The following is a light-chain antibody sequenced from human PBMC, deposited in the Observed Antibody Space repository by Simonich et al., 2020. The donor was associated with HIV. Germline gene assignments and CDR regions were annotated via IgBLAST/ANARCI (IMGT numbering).Light chain of an antibody. V-gene: IGKV3-15*01. CDR2: DSS. Sequence: EIVMTQSPATLSVSPGERATLSCRASQSVSGNLAWYQQKPGQAPRRLIYDSSTRATVIPARFSGSGSATEFTLTISSLQSEDFVLYYCQQYNNWPYTFGQGTKLEIK. CDR1: QSVSGN. J-gene: IGKJ2*01. CDR3: QQYNNWPYT.